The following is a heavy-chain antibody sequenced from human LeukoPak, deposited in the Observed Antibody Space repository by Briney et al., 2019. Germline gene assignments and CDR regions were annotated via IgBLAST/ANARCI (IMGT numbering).Heavy chain of an antibody. D-gene: IGHD3-3*01. CDR3: ASFDYYYMDV. CDR1: GGSISSHY. CDR2: IYYSGST. Sequence: SETLSLTCTVSGGSISSHYWSWIRQPPGKGLEWIGYIYYSGSTNYNPSLKSRVPISVDTSKNQFSLKLSSVTAADTAVYYCASFDYYYMDVWGKGTTVTVSS. J-gene: IGHJ6*03. V-gene: IGHV4-59*11.